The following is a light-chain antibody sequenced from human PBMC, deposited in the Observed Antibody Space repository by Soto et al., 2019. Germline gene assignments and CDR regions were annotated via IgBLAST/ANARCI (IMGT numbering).Light chain of an antibody. CDR1: QNVSTY. CDR3: QQRTNWLT. Sequence: EIVLRQSPATLSLSPGERATLSCRASQNVSTYLAWYQQKPGQAPRLLIYDASNRATGIPARFSGSGSGTDFTLTISSLAPEDFAVYYCQQRTNWLTFGPGTKVDIK. V-gene: IGKV3-11*01. J-gene: IGKJ3*01. CDR2: DAS.